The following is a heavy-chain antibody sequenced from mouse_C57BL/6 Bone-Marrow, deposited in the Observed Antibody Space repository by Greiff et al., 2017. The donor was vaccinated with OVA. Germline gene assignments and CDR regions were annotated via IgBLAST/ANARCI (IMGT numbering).Heavy chain of an antibody. CDR1: GFTFTDYY. CDR2: IRNKANGYTT. V-gene: IGHV7-3*01. CDR3: ARWRGSYFDY. Sequence: EVKLMESGGGLVQPGGSLSLSCAASGFTFTDYYMSWVRQPPGKALEWLGFIRNKANGYTTEYSASVKGRFTISRDNSQSILYLQMNALRAEDSATYYCARWRGSYFDYWGQGTTLTVSS. J-gene: IGHJ2*01.